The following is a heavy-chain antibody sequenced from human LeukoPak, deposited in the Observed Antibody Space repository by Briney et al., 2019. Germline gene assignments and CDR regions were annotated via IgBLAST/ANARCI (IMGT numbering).Heavy chain of an antibody. D-gene: IGHD3-10*01. CDR1: GFTFSSYS. CDR3: AKYDMVRGANVDY. J-gene: IGHJ4*02. V-gene: IGHV3-21*01. Sequence: GGSLRLSCAASGFTFSSYSMNWVRQAPGKGLEWVSSISSSSSYIYYADSVKGRFTISRDNAKNSLYLQMNSLRAEDTAVYYCAKYDMVRGANVDYWGQGTLVTISS. CDR2: ISSSSSYI.